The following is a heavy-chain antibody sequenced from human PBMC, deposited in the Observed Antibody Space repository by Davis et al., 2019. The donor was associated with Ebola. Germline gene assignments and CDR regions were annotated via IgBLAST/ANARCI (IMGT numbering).Heavy chain of an antibody. CDR1: GGSVSSGSYY. D-gene: IGHD4-17*01. J-gene: IGHJ2*01. CDR2: IYYSGST. CDR3: ARMPTVTADHWYFDL. V-gene: IGHV4-61*01. Sequence: MPSETLSLTCTVSGGSVSSGSYYWSWIRQPPGKGLEWIGYIYYSGSTNYNPSLKSRVTISIDTSKNQFSLKLSSVTAADTAVYYCARMPTVTADHWYFDLWGRGTLVTVSS.